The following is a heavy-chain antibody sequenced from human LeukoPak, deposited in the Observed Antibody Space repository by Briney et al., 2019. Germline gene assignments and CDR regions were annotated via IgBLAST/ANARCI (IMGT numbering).Heavy chain of an antibody. CDR3: ARDKAHSYGRYFDP. CDR1: GGSISTYY. D-gene: IGHD5-18*01. CDR2: ISYGNT. J-gene: IGHJ5*02. Sequence: SETLSLTCSVSGGSISTYYWNWIRQTPGKGLEWIGHISYGNTDYNPSLKSRVTIQVHPSNNQFSLKLTSVTAADTAVYYCARDKAHSYGRYFDPWGQGALVTVSS. V-gene: IGHV4-59*01.